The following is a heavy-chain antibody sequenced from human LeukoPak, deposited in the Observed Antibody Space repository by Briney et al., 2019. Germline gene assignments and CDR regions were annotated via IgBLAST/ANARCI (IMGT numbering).Heavy chain of an antibody. J-gene: IGHJ4*02. CDR1: GFTFDDYA. Sequence: GGSLRFSCAASGFTFDDYAMHWVRQAPGKGLEWVSGISWNSGSIGYADSVKGRFTISRDNAKNTLYLQMNSLRAGDTAVYYCASTPNGVAAIYFDYWGQGTLVTVSS. V-gene: IGHV3-9*01. CDR2: ISWNSGSI. D-gene: IGHD2-15*01. CDR3: ASTPNGVAAIYFDY.